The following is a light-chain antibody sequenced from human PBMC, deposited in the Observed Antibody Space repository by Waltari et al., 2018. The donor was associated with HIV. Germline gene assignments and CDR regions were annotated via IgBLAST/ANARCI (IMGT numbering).Light chain of an antibody. CDR3: QQYNNWPYT. CDR1: ETIRSN. J-gene: IGKJ2*01. CDR2: GAS. Sequence: EIVMTQSPATLPVSPGERVTLSCRASETIRSNLAWYQQKPGQAPRPLIYGASTRATGIPARFSGSGSGTESTLTISSLQSEDFAVYYCQQYNNWPYTFGQGTKLEIK. V-gene: IGKV3-15*01.